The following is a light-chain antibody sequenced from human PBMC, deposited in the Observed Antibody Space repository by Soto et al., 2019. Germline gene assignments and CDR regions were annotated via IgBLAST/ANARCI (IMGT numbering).Light chain of an antibody. J-gene: IGKJ5*01. CDR3: QHYGDAART. CDR2: GAS. Sequence: EIVLAQSPGTLSLSPGERATLSCRASQSVSNNYLAWYQQKPGQAPRLLIYGASNRATGIPDRFSGSGSGRDFTLTISRLEPEDSAVYHCQHYGDAARTFGQGTRLEIK. V-gene: IGKV3-20*01. CDR1: QSVSNNY.